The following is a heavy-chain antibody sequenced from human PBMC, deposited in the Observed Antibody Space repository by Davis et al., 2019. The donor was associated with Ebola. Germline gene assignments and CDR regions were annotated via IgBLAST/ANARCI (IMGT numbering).Heavy chain of an antibody. CDR3: ASSPGVQGVRRFDP. D-gene: IGHD3-10*01. CDR2: ISSSNSNI. J-gene: IGHJ5*02. V-gene: IGHV3-21*01. CDR1: GFTFSSYS. Sequence: GGSLRLSCAASGFTFSSYSMNWVRQAPGKGLEWVSSISSSNSNIYYADSVKGRFTITRDNAKNSLYLQMNSLRAEDPAVYYCASSPGVQGVRRFDPWGQGTLVTVSS.